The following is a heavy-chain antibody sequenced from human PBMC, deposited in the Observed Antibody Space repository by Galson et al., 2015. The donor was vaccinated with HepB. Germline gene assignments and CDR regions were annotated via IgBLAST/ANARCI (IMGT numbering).Heavy chain of an antibody. D-gene: IGHD3-10*01. V-gene: IGHV1-8*01. Sequence: SVKVSCKASGYTFTSYDINWVRQATGQGLEWMGWMNPNSGNTGYAQKFQGRVTMTRNTSISTAYMELSSLRSEDTAVYYCARGPTPQPPYYYDGSGSYSYWGQGTLVTVSS. CDR3: ARGPTPQPPYYYDGSGSYSY. CDR1: GYTFTSYD. CDR2: MNPNSGNT. J-gene: IGHJ4*02.